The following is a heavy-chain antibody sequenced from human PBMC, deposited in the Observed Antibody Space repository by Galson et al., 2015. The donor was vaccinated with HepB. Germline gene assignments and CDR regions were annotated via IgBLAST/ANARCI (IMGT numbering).Heavy chain of an antibody. D-gene: IGHD3-16*01. J-gene: IGHJ4*02. CDR1: GFTFYAYT. CDR3: AKDSGFGGEHY. V-gene: IGHV3-23*01. CDR2: IRGSGTGT. Sequence: SLRLSCAASGFTFYAYTMNWVRQAPGKGLEWVSAIRGSGTGTYYADSVKGRFTISRDDSKNTVFLQLNSLRAEDTAIYYCAKDSGFGGEHYWGQGILVTVSS.